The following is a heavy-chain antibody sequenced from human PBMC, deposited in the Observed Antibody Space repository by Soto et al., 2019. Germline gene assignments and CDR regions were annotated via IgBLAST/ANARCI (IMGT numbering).Heavy chain of an antibody. CDR3: VKSRGGNNFDFFD. CDR1: GFTFSSYA. V-gene: IGHV3-64D*06. D-gene: IGHD5-12*01. J-gene: IGHJ4*02. CDR2: VRGNGDPP. Sequence: GGSLRLSCSASGFTFSSYAMHWVRQAPGKGLEYVSGVRGNGDPPFYADSVKGRFTNSRDSSKNTLYLQMSSLSADDTAVYYCVKSRGGNNFDFFDWGQGALVTVSS.